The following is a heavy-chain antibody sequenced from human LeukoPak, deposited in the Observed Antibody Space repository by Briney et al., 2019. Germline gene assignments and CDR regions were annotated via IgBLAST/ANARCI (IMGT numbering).Heavy chain of an antibody. J-gene: IGHJ4*02. CDR2: ISYDASNK. V-gene: IGHV3-30*04. Sequence: GGSLRLSCAASGFTFSSYAMHWVRQAPGKGLEWVAVISYDASNKYYADSVKGRFTISRDSSKNTLYLQMNSLRAEDTAVYYCARDPFMTTVTLDYWGQGTLVTVSS. D-gene: IGHD4-17*01. CDR3: ARDPFMTTVTLDY. CDR1: GFTFSSYA.